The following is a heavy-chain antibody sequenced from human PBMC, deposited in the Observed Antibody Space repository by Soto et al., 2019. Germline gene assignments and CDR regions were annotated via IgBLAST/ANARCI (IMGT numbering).Heavy chain of an antibody. CDR2: ISYDGSNK. Sequence: GGSLRLSCAASGFTFSSYAMHWVRQAPGKGLEWVAVISYDGSNKYYADSVKGRFTISRDNSKNTLYLQMNSLRAEDTAVYYCARDGGSGSYPYYYYGMDVWGQGTTVTVSS. CDR3: ARDGGSGSYPYYYYGMDV. V-gene: IGHV3-30-3*01. J-gene: IGHJ6*02. D-gene: IGHD3-10*01. CDR1: GFTFSSYA.